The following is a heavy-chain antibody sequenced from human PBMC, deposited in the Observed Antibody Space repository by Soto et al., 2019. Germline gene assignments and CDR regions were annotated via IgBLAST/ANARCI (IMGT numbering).Heavy chain of an antibody. Sequence: QLQLQESGSGLVKPSQTLSLTCAVSGGSISSGGYSWSWIRQPPGKGLEWIGYIYHSGSTYYNPSLKSRVTISVDRSKNQFSLKLSSVTAADTAVYYCARAAPYFDWSLGFDYWGQGTLVTVSS. J-gene: IGHJ4*02. V-gene: IGHV4-30-2*01. CDR2: IYHSGST. CDR3: ARAAPYFDWSLGFDY. D-gene: IGHD3-9*01. CDR1: GGSISSGGYS.